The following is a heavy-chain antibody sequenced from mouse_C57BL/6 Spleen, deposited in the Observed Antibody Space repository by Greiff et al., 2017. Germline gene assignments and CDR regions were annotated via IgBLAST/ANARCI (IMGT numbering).Heavy chain of an antibody. J-gene: IGHJ1*03. CDR1: GYSFTGYY. Sequence: VQLQQSGAELVKPGASVKISCKASGYSFTGYYMNWVKQSPEKSLEWIGEIDPSTGGTTYNQKFKAKATLTVDKSSSPAYMQLKRLTSEDSAVYCCERGWDYGYEGYFWGRGTGGTVSV. D-gene: IGHD2-2*01. CDR2: IDPSTGGT. CDR3: ERGWDYGYEGYFWG. V-gene: IGHV1-42*01.